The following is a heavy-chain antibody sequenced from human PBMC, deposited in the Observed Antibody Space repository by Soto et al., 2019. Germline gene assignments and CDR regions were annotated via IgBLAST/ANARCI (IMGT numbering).Heavy chain of an antibody. CDR2: ISAYNGNT. J-gene: IGHJ6*02. Sequence: ASVKVSCKASGYTFTSYGISWVRQAPGQGLEWKGWISAYNGNTNYAQKHQGRVTMTTDTSTSTAYMELRSLRSDDTAVYYCARDLTIFGVGSNYGMDVWGQGTTVTVSS. D-gene: IGHD3-3*01. CDR1: GYTFTSYG. CDR3: ARDLTIFGVGSNYGMDV. V-gene: IGHV1-18*01.